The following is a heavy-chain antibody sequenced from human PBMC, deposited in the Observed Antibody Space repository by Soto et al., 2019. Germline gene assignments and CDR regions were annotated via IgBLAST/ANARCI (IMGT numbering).Heavy chain of an antibody. V-gene: IGHV3-33*01. CDR1: GFTFSSYG. CDR2: IWYDGSNK. J-gene: IGHJ6*02. CDR3: ARDRDYDILTGYLRYGMDV. Sequence: QVQLVESGGGVVQPGRSLRLSCAASGFTFSSYGMHWVRQATGKGLEWVAVIWYDGSNKYYADSVKGRFTISRDNSKNTLYLQMNSLRAEDTAVYYCARDRDYDILTGYLRYGMDVWGQGTTVTVSS. D-gene: IGHD3-9*01.